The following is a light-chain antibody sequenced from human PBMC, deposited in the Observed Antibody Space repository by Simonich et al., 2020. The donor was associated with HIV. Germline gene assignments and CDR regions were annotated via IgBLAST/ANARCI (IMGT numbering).Light chain of an antibody. CDR3: QSYDSNNHWV. CDR1: SGNIASNY. V-gene: IGLV6-57*03. Sequence: NFMLTQPHSVSESPGKTVTISCTRSSGNIASNYAQWYQQRPGSGPTPVIYEDNQRPSGVPDRFLCSIDSSSNSASLTISGLKTEDEADYFCQSYDSNNHWVFGGGTKLTVL. CDR2: EDN. J-gene: IGLJ3*02.